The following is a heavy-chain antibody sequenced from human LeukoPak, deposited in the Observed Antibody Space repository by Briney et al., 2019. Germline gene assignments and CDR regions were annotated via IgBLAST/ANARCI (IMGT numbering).Heavy chain of an antibody. CDR1: GFTFSNYW. D-gene: IGHD2-15*01. CDR3: ARGHCSGGRCHSVGYYGMDV. J-gene: IGHJ6*02. CDR2: IKSDGTSI. Sequence: GGSLRLSCAASGFTFSNYWMHWVRQAPGKGLVWVSRIKSDGTSINYTDSVKGRFTISRDNAKNRLFLQMNSLRAEDTAVYFCARGHCSGGRCHSVGYYGMDVWGQGTTVTVSS. V-gene: IGHV3-74*01.